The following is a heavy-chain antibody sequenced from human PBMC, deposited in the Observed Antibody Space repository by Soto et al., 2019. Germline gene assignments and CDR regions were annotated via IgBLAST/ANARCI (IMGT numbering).Heavy chain of an antibody. V-gene: IGHV1-8*01. D-gene: IGHD2-2*01. CDR1: GYTFTSYD. Sequence: ASVKVSCKASGYTFTSYDINWVRQATGQGLEWMGWMNPNSGNTDYAQKFQGRVTMTRNTSISTAYMELSSLRSEDTAVYYCARVGHGFVVLAPTGDYWGQGTLVTVSS. CDR3: ARVGHGFVVLAPTGDY. J-gene: IGHJ4*02. CDR2: MNPNSGNT.